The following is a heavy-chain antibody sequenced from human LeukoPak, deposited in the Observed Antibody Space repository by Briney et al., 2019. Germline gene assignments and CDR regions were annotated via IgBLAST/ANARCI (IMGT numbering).Heavy chain of an antibody. CDR1: GFTFSSYS. Sequence: GGALRLSCAASGFTFSSYSMNWVRQAPGKGLEWVSSISSSSSYIYYADSVKGRFTISRDNAKNSLYLQMNSLRAEDTAVYYCARDRAVGLYYYYYMDVWGKGTTVTVSS. J-gene: IGHJ6*03. CDR3: ARDRAVGLYYYYYMDV. CDR2: ISSSSSYI. D-gene: IGHD4-23*01. V-gene: IGHV3-21*01.